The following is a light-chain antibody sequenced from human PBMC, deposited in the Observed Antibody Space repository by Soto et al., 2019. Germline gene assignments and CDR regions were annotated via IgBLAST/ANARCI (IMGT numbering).Light chain of an antibody. J-gene: IGKJ4*01. Sequence: EIVLTQSPGTLSLSPGDRATLSCRASQSVSIYLAWYQQKPGQAPRLLIYDESNRVTGSPARFSGSGSGTAFTLTISSVEPEDVAFYYCQQRVDWLTFGGGTKLEIK. CDR1: QSVSIY. V-gene: IGKV3-11*01. CDR2: DES. CDR3: QQRVDWLT.